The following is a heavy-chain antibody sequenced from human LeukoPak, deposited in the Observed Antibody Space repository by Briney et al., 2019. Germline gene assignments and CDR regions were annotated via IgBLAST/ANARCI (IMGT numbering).Heavy chain of an antibody. CDR1: GFTFRTYG. D-gene: IGHD6-13*01. CDR3: ARAAAQRGPRNWFDP. V-gene: IGHV3-30*03. J-gene: IGHJ5*02. Sequence: PGGSLRLSCAASGFTFRTYGMHWVRQAPGKGLEWVAVIIHDGSNKYYADSVKGRFTISRDNAKNSLYLQMNSLRAEDTAVYYCARAAAQRGPRNWFDPWGQGTLVTVSS. CDR2: IIHDGSNK.